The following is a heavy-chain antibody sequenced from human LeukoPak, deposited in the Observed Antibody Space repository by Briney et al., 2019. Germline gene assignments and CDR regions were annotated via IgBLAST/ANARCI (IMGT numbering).Heavy chain of an antibody. CDR1: GGSISDTNYF. CDR2: IYYSGST. J-gene: IGHJ4*02. V-gene: IGHV4-39*07. CDR3: ARGWYKSAWFHFDY. Sequence: SETLSLTCLVSGGSISDTNYFWGWTRQPPGKGLEWIGNIYYSGSTRYNPSLSSRLTISVDTSKNQFSLRLSSVTAADTAVYYCARGWYKSAWFHFDYWGQGTLVTVSS. D-gene: IGHD6-19*01.